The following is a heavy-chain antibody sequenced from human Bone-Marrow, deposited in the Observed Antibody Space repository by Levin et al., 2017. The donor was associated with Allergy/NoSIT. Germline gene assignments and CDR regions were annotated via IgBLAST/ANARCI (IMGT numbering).Heavy chain of an antibody. CDR2: IIPHNGET. CDR3: ARGQFYCLDGTCYYYYYGMDV. Sequence: ASVKVSCKASGYTFTYYGITWVRQAPGQGLEWMGWIIPHNGETNYAQKFQGRVTMATDTPTSKAFMELRSLRSDDTAFYYCARGQFYCLDGTCYYYYYGMDVWGQGTTVTVSS. D-gene: IGHD2-15*01. V-gene: IGHV1-18*01. CDR1: GYTFTYYG. J-gene: IGHJ6*02.